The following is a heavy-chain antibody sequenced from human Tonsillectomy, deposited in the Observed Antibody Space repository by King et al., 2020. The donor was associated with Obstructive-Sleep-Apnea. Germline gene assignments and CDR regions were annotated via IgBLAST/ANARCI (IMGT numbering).Heavy chain of an antibody. Sequence: QLVQSGGGLVQPGGSLRLSCAASGFTFSSYDMHWVRQATGKGLEWVSAIGTAGDTYYPGSVKGRFTISRENAQNSLYLQMNSLRAGDTAVYYCARAGYSGYADAFDIWGQGTMVTVSS. CDR2: IGTAGDT. CDR1: GFTFSSYD. D-gene: IGHD5-12*01. J-gene: IGHJ3*02. CDR3: ARAGYSGYADAFDI. V-gene: IGHV3-13*01.